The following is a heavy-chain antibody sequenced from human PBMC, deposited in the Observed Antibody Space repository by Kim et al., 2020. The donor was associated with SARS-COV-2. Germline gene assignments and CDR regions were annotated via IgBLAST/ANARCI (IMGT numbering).Heavy chain of an antibody. CDR1: GGSISSSNW. CDR2: IYHSGST. J-gene: IGHJ4*02. V-gene: IGHV4-4*02. CDR3: AATIVGATGGDY. Sequence: SETLSLTCAVSGGSISSSNWWSWVRQPPGKGLEWIGEIYHSGSTNYNPSLKSRVTISVDKSKNQFSLKLSSVTAADTAVYYCAATIVGATGGDYWGQGTLVTVSS. D-gene: IGHD1-26*01.